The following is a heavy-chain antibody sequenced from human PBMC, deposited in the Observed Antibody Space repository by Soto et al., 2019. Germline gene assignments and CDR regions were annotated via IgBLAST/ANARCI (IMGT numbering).Heavy chain of an antibody. V-gene: IGHV4-4*02. CDR2: IYHSGST. CDR3: ARTDAAGTYYFDD. CDR1: GGSISSSNW. Sequence: SETLSLTCAVSGGSISSSNWWSWVRQPPGKGLEWIGEIYHSGSTNYNPSLKSRVTISVDKSKNQFSLKLSSVTAADTAVYYCARTDAAGTYYFDDWGQGTLVTVSS. D-gene: IGHD1-1*01. J-gene: IGHJ4*02.